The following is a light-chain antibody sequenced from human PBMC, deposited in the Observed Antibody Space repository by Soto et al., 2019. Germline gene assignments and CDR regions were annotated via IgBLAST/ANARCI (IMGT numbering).Light chain of an antibody. Sequence: EIVLTQSPGTLSLSPGERATLSCRASQSVNSRLAWYQHKPGQAPRLLISGASSRATGIPDRFSGSGSATDFTLTISRLEPEDFALYYCQHYGRSPITFGQGTRLESK. CDR3: QHYGRSPIT. CDR2: GAS. CDR1: QSVNSR. J-gene: IGKJ5*01. V-gene: IGKV3-20*01.